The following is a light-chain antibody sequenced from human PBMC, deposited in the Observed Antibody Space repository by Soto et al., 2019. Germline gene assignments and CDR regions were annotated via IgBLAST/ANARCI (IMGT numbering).Light chain of an antibody. Sequence: QSVLTQPPSASGTPGQGVTISCSGSSSNIGSNTVSWYQQLPGTAPKLLIYSNNQRPSGVPDRFSGSKSGTSASLAISGLQSEDEADYDCATWDDSLNGPVFGTGT. CDR1: SSNIGSNT. CDR2: SNN. J-gene: IGLJ1*01. CDR3: ATWDDSLNGPV. V-gene: IGLV1-44*01.